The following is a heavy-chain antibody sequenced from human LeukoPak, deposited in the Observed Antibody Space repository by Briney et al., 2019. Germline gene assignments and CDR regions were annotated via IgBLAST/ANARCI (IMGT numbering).Heavy chain of an antibody. CDR1: GYTFTSYG. V-gene: IGHV1-18*01. Sequence: ASVTVSCKASGYTFTSYGISWVRQAPGQGLEWMGWISAYNGNTNYAQKLQGRVTMTTDTSTSTAYMELRSLRSDDTAVYYCTRMRSYTIFGVVTHYYYYYGMDVWGQGTTVTVSS. D-gene: IGHD3-3*01. CDR2: ISAYNGNT. CDR3: TRMRSYTIFGVVTHYYYYYGMDV. J-gene: IGHJ6*02.